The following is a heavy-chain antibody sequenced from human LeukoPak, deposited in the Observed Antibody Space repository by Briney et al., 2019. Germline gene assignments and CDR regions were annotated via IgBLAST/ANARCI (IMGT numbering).Heavy chain of an antibody. V-gene: IGHV3-23*01. CDR2: IHHYGISK. CDR1: GFTFNDYA. CDR3: AKDRGTITSLLVIGVPGPAHLFDW. D-gene: IGHD5-12*01. Sequence: PGGSLRLSCAASGFTFNDYAVGWVRHAPGKGLEWVAGIHHYGISKYYADSVKGRFTISRDNFRSTLYLEMNSLKVEDSATYYCAKDRGTITSLLVIGVPGPAHLFDWWGQGALVTVSS. J-gene: IGHJ4*02.